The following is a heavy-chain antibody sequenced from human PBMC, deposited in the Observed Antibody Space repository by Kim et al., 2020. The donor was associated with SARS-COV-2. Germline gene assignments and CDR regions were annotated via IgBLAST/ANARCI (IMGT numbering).Heavy chain of an antibody. D-gene: IGHD2-21*01. Sequence: DSVKGRFTISRDNTKRTLYLQMDSLTPGDTAVYYCARDCGGDCSTADAFDLWGQGTEVTVSS. V-gene: IGHV3-11*01. CDR3: ARDCGGDCSTADAFDL. J-gene: IGHJ3*01.